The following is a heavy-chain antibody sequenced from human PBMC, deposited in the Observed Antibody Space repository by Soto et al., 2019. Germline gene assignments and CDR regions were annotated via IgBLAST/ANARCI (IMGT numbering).Heavy chain of an antibody. CDR3: ARDVDGSSWYVFGVPSSNRYFDY. V-gene: IGHV6-1*01. D-gene: IGHD6-13*01. J-gene: IGHJ4*02. Sequence: PSQTLSLTCAISGDSVSSNSAAWNWIRQSPSRGLEWLGRTYYRSKWYNDYAVSVKSRITINPDTSKNQFSLQLNSVTPEDTAVYYCARDVDGSSWYVFGVPSSNRYFDYWGQGTLVTVSS. CDR1: GDSVSSNSAA. CDR2: TYYRSKWYN.